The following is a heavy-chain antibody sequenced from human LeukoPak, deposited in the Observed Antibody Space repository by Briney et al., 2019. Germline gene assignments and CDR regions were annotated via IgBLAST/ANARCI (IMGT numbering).Heavy chain of an antibody. V-gene: IGHV4-39*01. CDR1: GGSISSSSYY. CDR3: ARLSRSTSYVMDV. CDR2: IYYSGST. Sequence: SETLSLTCTVPGGSISSSSYYWGWIRQPPGKGLEWIGSIYYSGSTYYNPSLKSRVTISVDTSKNQFSLKLSSVTAADTAVYYCARLSRSTSYVMDVWGQGTTVTVSS. J-gene: IGHJ6*02.